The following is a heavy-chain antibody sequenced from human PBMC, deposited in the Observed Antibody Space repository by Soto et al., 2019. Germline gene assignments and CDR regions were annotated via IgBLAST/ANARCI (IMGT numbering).Heavy chain of an antibody. CDR2: VSGGAGSI. CDR1: GFTFSSYA. Sequence: PGGSLRLSCAASGFTFSSYAMTRVRQAPGKGLEWVSVVSGGAGSIYYADSVKGRFTISRDNSKNTLYLHMSSLTAEDTAIYYCAKGGYNINSHLDCWGQGTLVTVSS. J-gene: IGHJ4*02. CDR3: AKGGYNINSHLDC. V-gene: IGHV3-23*01. D-gene: IGHD1-20*01.